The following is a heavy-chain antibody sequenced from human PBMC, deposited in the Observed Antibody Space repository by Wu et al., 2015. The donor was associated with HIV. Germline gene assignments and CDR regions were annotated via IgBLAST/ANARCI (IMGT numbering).Heavy chain of an antibody. J-gene: IGHJ4*02. CDR3: ARVLGYCDTDGRNCYFQSLGDY. CDR2: ISAYKGNT. V-gene: IGHV1-18*01. D-gene: IGHD2-15*01. Sequence: QVQLVQSGPEVKTPGASVKVSCKASGYTFTNYGISWVRQAPGRQGLEWMGWISAYKGNTDYAEKLQGRVIMTTDTSTSTAYMELRNLKSDDTAVYFCARVLGYCDTDGRNCYFQSLGDYWGQGTLVTVSS. CDR1: GYTFTNYG.